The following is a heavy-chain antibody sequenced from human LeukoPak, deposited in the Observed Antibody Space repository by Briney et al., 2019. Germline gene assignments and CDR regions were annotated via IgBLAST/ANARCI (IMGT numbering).Heavy chain of an antibody. J-gene: IGHJ4*02. CDR3: ARLRRNGNDWYADDS. D-gene: IGHD6-19*01. Sequence: SETLSLTCTVSGASVSSNYWSWIRQSAAEGLEWIGRISISDGTNYSPSLKSRVSMSVDASKNQFSLILTSATAADAAVYYCARLRRNGNDWYADDSWGQGILVTVSS. CDR1: GASVSSNY. CDR2: ISISDGT. V-gene: IGHV4-4*07.